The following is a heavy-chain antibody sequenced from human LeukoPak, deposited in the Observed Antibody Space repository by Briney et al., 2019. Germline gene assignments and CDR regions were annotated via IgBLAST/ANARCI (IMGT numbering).Heavy chain of an antibody. D-gene: IGHD1-26*01. CDR1: GFTFSTSW. CDR2: INQDGSEE. CDR3: ARDPEEWEIPPNY. J-gene: IGHJ4*02. V-gene: IGHV3-7*01. Sequence: GGSLRLSCADSGFTFSTSWMTWVRQTPGKGLEWVANINQDGSEEKYADSVKGRFTIFRDNARNSVCLQMNRLRVDDTAVYYCARDPEEWEIPPNYWGQGTLVSVSS.